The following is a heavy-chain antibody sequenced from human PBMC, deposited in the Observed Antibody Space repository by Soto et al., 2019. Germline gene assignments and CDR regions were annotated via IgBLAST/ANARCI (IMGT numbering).Heavy chain of an antibody. V-gene: IGHV5-10-1*01. Sequence: PGESLKFSCQASGYTFSAFWITLVRQMPGKGLEWMATIDPRDSYSNYSLSFQGHVTISADKSIGSAYLQWSNLEAADTAIYYCARLSTGFFTKTTCQHYFGMDVWGQGTTVTVSS. CDR1: GYTFSAFW. CDR2: IDPRDSYS. D-gene: IGHD3-3*01. CDR3: ARLSTGFFTKTTCQHYFGMDV. J-gene: IGHJ6*02.